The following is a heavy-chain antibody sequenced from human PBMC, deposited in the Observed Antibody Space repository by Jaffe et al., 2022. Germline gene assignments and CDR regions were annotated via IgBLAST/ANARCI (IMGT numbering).Heavy chain of an antibody. V-gene: IGHV3-53*04. CDR1: GFTVSSNY. CDR3: ARVGPVYYYYYYMDV. Sequence: EVQLVESGGGLVQPGGSLRLSCAASGFTVSSNYMSWVRQAPGKGLEWVSVIYSGGSTYYADSVKGRFTISRHNSKNTLYLQMNSLRAEDTAVYYCARVGPVYYYYYYMDVWGKGTTVTVSS. J-gene: IGHJ6*03. CDR2: IYSGGST.